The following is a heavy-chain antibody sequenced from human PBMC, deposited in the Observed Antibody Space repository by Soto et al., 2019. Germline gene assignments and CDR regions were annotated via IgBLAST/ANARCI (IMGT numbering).Heavy chain of an antibody. CDR2: MNPNSGNT. CDR1: GYTFTSYD. CDR3: ALEEGDYPYFDY. D-gene: IGHD4-17*01. J-gene: IGHJ4*02. V-gene: IGHV1-8*01. Sequence: ASVKVSCKASGYTFTSYDINWVRQATGQGLEWMGWMNPNSGNTGYAQKFQGRVTMTRNTSISTAYMELSSLRSEDTAVYYCALEEGDYPYFDYWGQGTLVTVSS.